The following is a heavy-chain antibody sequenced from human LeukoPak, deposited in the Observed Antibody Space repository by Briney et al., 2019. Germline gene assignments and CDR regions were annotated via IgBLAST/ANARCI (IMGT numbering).Heavy chain of an antibody. Sequence: GGSLRLSCAASGFTFSSSAMNWVRQAPGKGLEWVSAISGSGGSTYYADSVKGRFTISRDNSKNTLYLQMNSLRAEDTAVYYCAIIDSSGYYVGYWGQGTLVTVSS. CDR2: ISGSGGST. J-gene: IGHJ4*02. CDR1: GFTFSSSA. CDR3: AIIDSSGYYVGY. V-gene: IGHV3-23*01. D-gene: IGHD3-22*01.